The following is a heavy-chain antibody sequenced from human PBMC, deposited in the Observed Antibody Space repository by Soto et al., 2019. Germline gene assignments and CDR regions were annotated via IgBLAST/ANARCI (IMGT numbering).Heavy chain of an antibody. Sequence: SETLSLTCAVYGGSFSGYYWSWIRQPPGKGLEWIGEINHSGSTNYNPSLKSRVTISVDTSKNQFSLKLSSVTAADTAVYYCSRFGESPYYFDYWGQGTLVTVSS. D-gene: IGHD3-10*01. V-gene: IGHV4-34*01. CDR3: SRFGESPYYFDY. CDR1: GGSFSGYY. CDR2: INHSGST. J-gene: IGHJ4*02.